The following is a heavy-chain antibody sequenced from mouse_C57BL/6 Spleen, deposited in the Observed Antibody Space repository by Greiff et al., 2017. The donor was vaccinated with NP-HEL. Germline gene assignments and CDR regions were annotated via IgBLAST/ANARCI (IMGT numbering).Heavy chain of an antibody. CDR3: AKNYYGSSPYYAMDY. V-gene: IGHV2-5*01. Sequence: VKLMESGPGLVQPSQSLSITCTVSGFSLTSYGVHWVRQSPGKGLEWLGVIWRGGSTDYNAAFMSRLSITKDNSKSQVFFKMNSLQADDTAIYYCAKNYYGSSPYYAMDYWGQGTSVTVSS. CDR1: GFSLTSYG. D-gene: IGHD1-1*01. J-gene: IGHJ4*01. CDR2: IWRGGST.